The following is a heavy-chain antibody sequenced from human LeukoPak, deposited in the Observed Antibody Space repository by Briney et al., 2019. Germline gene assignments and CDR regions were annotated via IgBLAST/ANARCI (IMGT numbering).Heavy chain of an antibody. D-gene: IGHD2-21*02. CDR1: GYTFTGYY. J-gene: IGHJ4*02. CDR2: INPNSGGT. CDR3: ARDHYHKIHSVMVTAPDY. Sequence: ASVKVSCKASGYTFTGYYMHWVRQAPGQGLEWMGWINPNSGGTNYEQKFQGRVTMTRDTSISTAYMELSRLRSEDTAVYYCARDHYHKIHSVMVTAPDYWGQGTLVIVSS. V-gene: IGHV1-2*02.